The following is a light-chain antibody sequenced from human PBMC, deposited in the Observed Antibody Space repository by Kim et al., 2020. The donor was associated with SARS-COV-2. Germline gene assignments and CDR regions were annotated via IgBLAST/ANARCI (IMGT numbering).Light chain of an antibody. CDR2: EDK. Sequence: GSPGQTASIACSGDKLGDKYVCWYQQKPGQSPFLVIYEDKKRPSGIPERISGSNSGNTATLTISGTQAMDEADYYCQAWDSGTAVFGGGTQLTVL. V-gene: IGLV3-1*01. CDR1: KLGDKY. CDR3: QAWDSGTAV. J-gene: IGLJ2*01.